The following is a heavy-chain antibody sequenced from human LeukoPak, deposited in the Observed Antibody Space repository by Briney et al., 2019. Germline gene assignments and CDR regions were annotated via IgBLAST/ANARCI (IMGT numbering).Heavy chain of an antibody. CDR1: GFTFDDYG. J-gene: IGHJ5*02. CDR3: ARSLTGYYTDWFDP. D-gene: IGHD3-9*01. V-gene: IGHV3-20*01. CDR2: INWNGGST. Sequence: PGGSLRLSCAASGFTFDDYGMSWVRQAPGKGLEWVSGINWNGGSTGYADSVKGRFTISRDNAKNSLYLQMNSLRAEDTALYHCARSLTGYYTDWFDPWGQGTLVTVSS.